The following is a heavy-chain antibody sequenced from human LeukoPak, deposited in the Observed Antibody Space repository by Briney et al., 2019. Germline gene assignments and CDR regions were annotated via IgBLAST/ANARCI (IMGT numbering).Heavy chain of an antibody. CDR3: ARAYDSSGYSHTPPAFDI. Sequence: PGGSLRLSCAASGFTFSSYAMSWVRQAPGKGLEWVSHISDRGGSTYYEDSVKGRFTISRDNAKNSLYLQMNSLRAEDTALYYCARAYDSSGYSHTPPAFDIWGQGTMVTVSS. CDR1: GFTFSSYA. J-gene: IGHJ3*02. D-gene: IGHD3-22*01. CDR2: ISDRGGST. V-gene: IGHV3-23*01.